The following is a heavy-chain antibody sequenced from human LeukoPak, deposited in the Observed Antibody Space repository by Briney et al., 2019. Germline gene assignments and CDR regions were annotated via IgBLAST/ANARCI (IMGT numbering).Heavy chain of an antibody. CDR2: ISSSSSYI. Sequence: GGSLRLSCAASGFTFSSYSMNWVRQAPGKGLEWVSSISSSSSYIYYADSVKGRFTISRDNAKNSLYLQMNSLRAEDTAVYHCARGGGNIAAAGLWHWFDPWGQGTLVTVSS. CDR3: ARGGGNIAAAGLWHWFDP. V-gene: IGHV3-21*01. J-gene: IGHJ5*02. CDR1: GFTFSSYS. D-gene: IGHD6-13*01.